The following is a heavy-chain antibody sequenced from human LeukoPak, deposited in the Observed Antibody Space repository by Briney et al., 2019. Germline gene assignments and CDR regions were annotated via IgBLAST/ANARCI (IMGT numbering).Heavy chain of an antibody. J-gene: IGHJ3*02. Sequence: GTSLRLSCVASGVNFSSYAMHWVRQAPGEGLEWVGLISYGGIDKSYADSVKGRFTISRDSSKKTLYLQMNSLGAEDTAMYYCARESCGDSVAFDIWGLGTMVIVSS. D-gene: IGHD2-21*02. V-gene: IGHV3-30*04. CDR1: GVNFSSYA. CDR2: ISYGGIDK. CDR3: ARESCGDSVAFDI.